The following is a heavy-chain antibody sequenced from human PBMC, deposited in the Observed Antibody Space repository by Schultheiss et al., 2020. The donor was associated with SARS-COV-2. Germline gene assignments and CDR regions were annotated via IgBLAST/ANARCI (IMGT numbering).Heavy chain of an antibody. CDR3: VRGMAAAGMGGYDYYYGMDV. V-gene: IGHV3-53*01. CDR2: IYSGGST. D-gene: IGHD6-13*01. CDR1: GFTVSSNY. J-gene: IGHJ6*02. Sequence: GGSLRLSCAASGFTVSSNYMSWVRQAPGKGLEWVSVIYSGGSTYYADSVKGRFTISRDNVKNSLYLQMSSLRAEDTAVYYCVRGMAAAGMGGYDYYYGMDVWGQGTTVTVSS.